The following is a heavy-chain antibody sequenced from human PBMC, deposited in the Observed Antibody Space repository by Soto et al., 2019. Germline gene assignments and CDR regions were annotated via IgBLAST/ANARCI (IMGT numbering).Heavy chain of an antibody. CDR2: INAGNGNT. Sequence: ASVKVSCKASGYTFTSYAMHWVRQAPGQRLEWMGWINAGNGNTKYSQKFQGRVTITRDTSASTAYMELSSLRSEDTAVYYCARGSSWYRYNWFDPWGQGTLVTVSS. J-gene: IGHJ5*02. CDR1: GYTFTSYA. V-gene: IGHV1-3*01. CDR3: ARGSSWYRYNWFDP. D-gene: IGHD6-13*01.